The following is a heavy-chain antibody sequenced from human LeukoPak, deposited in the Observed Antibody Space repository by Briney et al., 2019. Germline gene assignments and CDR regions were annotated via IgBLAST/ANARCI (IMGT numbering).Heavy chain of an antibody. CDR2: IHNSGRT. CDR3: AKDLGGNRWNRLYYYYGMDV. J-gene: IGHJ6*01. D-gene: IGHD1-1*01. V-gene: IGHV3-66*03. CDR1: RFRVRTLY. Sequence: QPGGSLRLSCVAPRFRVRTLYMSSVPQAPGKGLEWVSLIHNSGRTYYTDSVKGRFTISRDNSENTLYLQMNSLRAEDTAVYYCAKDLGGNRWNRLYYYYGMDVWGQGTTVTVSS.